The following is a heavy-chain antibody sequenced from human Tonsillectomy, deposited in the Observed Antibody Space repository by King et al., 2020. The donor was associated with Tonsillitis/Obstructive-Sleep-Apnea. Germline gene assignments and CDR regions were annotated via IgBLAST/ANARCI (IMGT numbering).Heavy chain of an antibody. CDR2: INTNTGTP. D-gene: IGHD2-2*01. V-gene: IGHV7-4-1*02. Sequence: QLVQSGSEFKKPVASVKVSCKASGYTFTSYAMNWVRQAPGQGLEWVWGINTNTGTPTYALGFPGRFVFSVDTSVSTAYLQNSSRTAEDTAVYYCARVGTSWGPNWFDPWGQGTLVTVSS. CDR1: GYTFTSYA. CDR3: ARVGTSWGPNWFDP. J-gene: IGHJ5*02.